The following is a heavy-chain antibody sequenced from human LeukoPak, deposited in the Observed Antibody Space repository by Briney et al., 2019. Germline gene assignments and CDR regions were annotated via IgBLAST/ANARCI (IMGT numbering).Heavy chain of an antibody. CDR1: GFTFSSYG. V-gene: IGHV3-23*01. CDR3: AKAPSGYSYGYAY. J-gene: IGHJ4*02. Sequence: GGSLRLSCAASGFTFSSYGMHWVRQAPGKGLEWVSAISGSGGSTYYADSVKGRFTISRDNSKNTLYLQMNSLRVEDTAVHYCAKAPSGYSYGYAYWGQGTLVTVSS. D-gene: IGHD5-18*01. CDR2: ISGSGGST.